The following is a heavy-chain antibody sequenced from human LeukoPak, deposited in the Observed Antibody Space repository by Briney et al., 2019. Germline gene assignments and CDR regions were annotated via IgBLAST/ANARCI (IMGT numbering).Heavy chain of an antibody. J-gene: IGHJ4*02. CDR1: VFTFSTYV. V-gene: IGHV3-64D*06. CDR3: VRGTGY. Sequence: GGSLRLSCSVSVFTFSTYVMHWVRQAPGKGLEYVSAISSNGDNTYYADSVKGRFNTSRDNSKNTLYLQMSSVRADDTAVYYCVRGTGYWGQGTLVTVSS. CDR2: ISSNGDNT.